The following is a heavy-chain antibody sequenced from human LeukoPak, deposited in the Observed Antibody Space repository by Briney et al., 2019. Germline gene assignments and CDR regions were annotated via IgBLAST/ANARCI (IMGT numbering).Heavy chain of an antibody. Sequence: PGGSLRLSCAASGFTFSGAWMCWVRQAPAKGLEWVGRIKSKTRGGTIDYAAPVKGRFTISRDDSKNMLYLQMDSLKSEDTAVYYCTTERGYSGYDNWGQGTLVTVSS. D-gene: IGHD5-12*01. CDR1: GFTFSGAW. CDR2: IKSKTRGGTI. CDR3: TTERGYSGYDN. J-gene: IGHJ4*02. V-gene: IGHV3-15*01.